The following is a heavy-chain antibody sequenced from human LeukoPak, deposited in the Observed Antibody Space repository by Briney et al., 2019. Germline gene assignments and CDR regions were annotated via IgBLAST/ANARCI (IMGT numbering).Heavy chain of an antibody. CDR2: ISSSSSYI. CDR3: ATLAVAGENSKSTYLDY. J-gene: IGHJ4*02. Sequence: GGSLRLSCAASGFTFSSYSVNWVRQAPGKGLEWVSSISSSSSYIYYADSVKGRFTISRDNAKNSLYLQMNSLRAEDTAVYYCATLAVAGENSKSTYLDYWGQGTLVTVSS. V-gene: IGHV3-21*01. CDR1: GFTFSSYS. D-gene: IGHD6-19*01.